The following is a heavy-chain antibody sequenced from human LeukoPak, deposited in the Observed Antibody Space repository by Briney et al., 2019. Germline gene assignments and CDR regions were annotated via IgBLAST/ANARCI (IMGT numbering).Heavy chain of an antibody. J-gene: IGHJ6*03. CDR2: INHSGST. Sequence: PSETLSLTCAVSGASISGSGYYWGWIRQPPGKGLEWIGEINHSGSTNYNPSLKSRVTISVDTSKNQFSLKLSSVTAADTAVYYCARGRKAVTTTRSYYYYMDVWGKGTTVTVSS. D-gene: IGHD4-17*01. CDR1: GASISGSGYY. CDR3: ARGRKAVTTTRSYYYYMDV. V-gene: IGHV4-39*07.